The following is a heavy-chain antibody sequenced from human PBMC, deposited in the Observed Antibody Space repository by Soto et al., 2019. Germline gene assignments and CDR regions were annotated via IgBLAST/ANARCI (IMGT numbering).Heavy chain of an antibody. J-gene: IGHJ4*02. V-gene: IGHV3-30*18. CDR3: AKDLSISC. CDR2: ISYDGSNE. Sequence: QEQLVESGGGVVQPGRSQRLSCAASGFTFSNYAMHWVRQAPGKGLEWVAVISYDGSNEYYADSVKGRFTISRDNSKNTLYLQMNSLKVEDTAVYFCAKDLSISCWGQGTLVTVSS. CDR1: GFTFSNYA. D-gene: IGHD1-20*01.